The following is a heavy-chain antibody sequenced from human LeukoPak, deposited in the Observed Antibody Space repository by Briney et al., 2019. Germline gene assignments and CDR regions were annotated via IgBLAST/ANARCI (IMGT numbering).Heavy chain of an antibody. CDR3: ARTGYDILTGYYRFDY. CDR1: GDSITGYY. V-gene: IGHV4-34*01. D-gene: IGHD3-9*01. J-gene: IGHJ4*02. Sequence: SETLSLTCTVSGDSITGYYWGWIRQPPGKGLEWIGEINHSGSTNYNPSLKSRVTISVDTSKNQFSLKLSSVTAADTAVYYCARTGYDILTGYYRFDYWGQGTLVTVSS. CDR2: INHSGST.